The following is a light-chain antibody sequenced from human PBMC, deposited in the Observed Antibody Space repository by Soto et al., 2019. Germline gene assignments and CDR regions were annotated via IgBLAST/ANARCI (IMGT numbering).Light chain of an antibody. V-gene: IGKV3-20*01. CDR1: QSVSSNF. CDR3: HQYDSSPWT. Sequence: EIVLTQSPGTLSLSPGERATLSCRASQSVSSNFLAWYQQKPGQAPRLLIYGASSRAIGIPDRFSGSGSGTDFTLTIRRLEPEDFAVYYCHQYDSSPWTFGQGPKVDI. J-gene: IGKJ1*01. CDR2: GAS.